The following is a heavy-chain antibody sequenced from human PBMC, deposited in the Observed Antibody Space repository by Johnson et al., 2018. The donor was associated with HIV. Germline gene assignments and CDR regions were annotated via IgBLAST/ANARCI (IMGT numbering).Heavy chain of an antibody. CDR2: IKQDGSEK. V-gene: IGHV3-7*02. CDR1: GFTFSSYW. CDR3: ARAMEQWLNYVPFDV. Sequence: VQLLESGGGLVQPGGSLRLSCAASGFTFSSYWMSWVRQAPGKGLEWVANIKQDGSEKYYVDSVKGRFTISRDNAKNSLYLQMNSLRAEDTAIYYCARAMEQWLNYVPFDVWGQGTMVTVSS. D-gene: IGHD6-19*01. J-gene: IGHJ3*01.